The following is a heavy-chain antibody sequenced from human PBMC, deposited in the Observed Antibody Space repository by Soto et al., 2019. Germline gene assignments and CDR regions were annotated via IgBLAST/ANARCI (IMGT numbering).Heavy chain of an antibody. CDR1: GFTFSSYS. CDR2: VSRSSSTI. D-gene: IGHD2-15*01. Sequence: EVQLVESGGGLVQPGGSLRLSCAAYGFTFSSYSMNWVRQAPGKGLEWVSYVSRSSSTIYYADSVKGRFTISRDNAKNSLCVQMKSLRDEDKAVDYCEGDGKVTVVNNCGMDVWCEGTTVTVSS. V-gene: IGHV3-48*02. CDR3: EGDGKVTVVNNCGMDV. J-gene: IGHJ6*04.